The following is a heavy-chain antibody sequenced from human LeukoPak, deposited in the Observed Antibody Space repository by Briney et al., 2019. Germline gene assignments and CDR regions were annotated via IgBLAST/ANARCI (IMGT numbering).Heavy chain of an antibody. Sequence: SETLSLTCTVSGGSISSSNWWNWVRQPPGKGLEWIGEISHSGIANYNPSLRSRVTFSVDKSKNQFSLSLRSMTAADTAVYYCARGVIAVAGPIDYWGQGTLVTVSS. CDR1: GGSISSSNW. CDR2: ISHSGIA. V-gene: IGHV4-4*02. D-gene: IGHD6-19*01. J-gene: IGHJ4*02. CDR3: ARGVIAVAGPIDY.